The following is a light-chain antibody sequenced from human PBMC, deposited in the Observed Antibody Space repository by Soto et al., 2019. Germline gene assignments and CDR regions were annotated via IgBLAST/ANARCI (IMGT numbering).Light chain of an antibody. CDR1: QSVSSN. V-gene: IGKV3-15*01. CDR2: XXX. CDR3: QQYNNWPPIT. J-gene: IGKJ5*01. Sequence: ETMMTQSPDTLSVSLGERATLSCRASQSVSSNLAWYQQKPGQXXXLXXXXXXXXAXGIXARFSGSGSGTEFTLTISSLQSEDFAVYYCQQYNNWPPITFGQGTRLEIK.